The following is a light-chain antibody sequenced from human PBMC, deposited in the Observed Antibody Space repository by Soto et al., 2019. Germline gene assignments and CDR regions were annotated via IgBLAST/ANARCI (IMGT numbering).Light chain of an antibody. V-gene: IGKV3-15*01. CDR3: QQYGDWPRT. CDR1: RGVSTS. J-gene: IGKJ1*01. CDR2: GAS. Sequence: EIVMTQSPVILSLSPGGRATLSCRASRGVSTSSAWYQHQPGQTPRLLIFGASSRAAGVPARFSGSGSGTEFTLTISSLQSEDIAVYYCQQYGDWPRTFGQGTKVDIK.